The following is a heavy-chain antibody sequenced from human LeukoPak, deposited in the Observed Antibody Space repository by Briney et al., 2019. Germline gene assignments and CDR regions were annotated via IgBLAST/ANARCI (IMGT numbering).Heavy chain of an antibody. CDR1: GFTFSSYW. Sequence: GGSLRLSCAASGFTFSSYWVHWVRQAPGKGLVWVSRXXXDGSSTSYADSXXGRFTTSRDNAKNTLYLQMNSLRVEDTAVYFXXRVGYCATTSCRTAFDIWGQGTMVTVSS. CDR3: XRVGYCATTSCRTAFDI. CDR2: XXXDGSST. J-gene: IGHJ3*02. V-gene: IGHV3-74*01. D-gene: IGHD2-2*01.